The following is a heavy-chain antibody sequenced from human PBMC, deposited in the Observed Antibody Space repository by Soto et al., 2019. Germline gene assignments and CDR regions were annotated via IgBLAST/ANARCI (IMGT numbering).Heavy chain of an antibody. Sequence: EVQLVESGGDLVQPGGSLRLSCAASGFTFSGYWMHWVRQVPGKGLEWVSRINTDGGSSAYADSVKGRFTISRDNAKNTLYLQMNGLRAEDTAVYYCAREAGYCSRTSCYRRAFDTWGQGTTVTVSS. J-gene: IGHJ3*02. V-gene: IGHV3-74*03. CDR2: INTDGGSS. CDR1: GFTFSGYW. D-gene: IGHD2-2*01. CDR3: AREAGYCSRTSCYRRAFDT.